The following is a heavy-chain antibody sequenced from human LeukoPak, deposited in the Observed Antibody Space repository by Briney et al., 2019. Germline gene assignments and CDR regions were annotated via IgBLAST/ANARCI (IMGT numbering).Heavy chain of an antibody. CDR3: ARNDMVRGVTKYDY. Sequence: SETLSLTCTVSGGSISSYYWSWIRQPPGQVLEWIGYIYYSGSTNYNPSLKSRVTISVDTSKNQFSLKLSSVTAADTAVYYCARNDMVRGVTKYDYWGQGPLVTVSS. J-gene: IGHJ4*02. CDR1: GGSISSYY. V-gene: IGHV4-59*12. D-gene: IGHD3-10*01. CDR2: IYYSGST.